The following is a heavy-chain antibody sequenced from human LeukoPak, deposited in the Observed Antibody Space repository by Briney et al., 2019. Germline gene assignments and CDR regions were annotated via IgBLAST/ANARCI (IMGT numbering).Heavy chain of an antibody. V-gene: IGHV3-7*01. CDR3: AKDQFAMDYDFWSGYSASDY. Sequence: GGSLRLXCAASGFTFSNYWMSWVRQAPGKGLEWVANINQDGSEKHYVDSVKGRFTISRENEKNTLYLQMISLRVEDTAVYYCAKDQFAMDYDFWSGYSASDYWGQGTLVTVSS. CDR2: INQDGSEK. D-gene: IGHD3-3*01. CDR1: GFTFSNYW. J-gene: IGHJ4*02.